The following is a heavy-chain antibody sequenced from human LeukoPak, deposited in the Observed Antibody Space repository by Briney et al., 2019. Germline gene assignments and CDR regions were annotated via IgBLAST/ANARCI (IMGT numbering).Heavy chain of an antibody. D-gene: IGHD1-26*01. V-gene: IGHV3-23*01. J-gene: IGHJ4*02. CDR2: ISGSGGST. CDR3: AKRVNSGSYSFDY. Sequence: PTGGSLRLSCAASGFTFSSYAMSWVRQAPGKGLEWVSAISGSGGSTYYADSVKGRFTISRDNSKNTLYLQMNSLRAEDTAVYYCAKRVNSGSYSFDYWGRGTLVTVSS. CDR1: GFTFSSYA.